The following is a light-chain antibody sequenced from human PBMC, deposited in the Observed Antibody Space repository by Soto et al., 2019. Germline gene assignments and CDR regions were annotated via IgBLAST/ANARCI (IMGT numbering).Light chain of an antibody. CDR1: SSDVGGYNY. CDR2: EVS. V-gene: IGLV2-8*01. CDR3: SSYAGRVWV. Sequence: QSALTQPPSASGSPGQSVTISCTGTSSDVGGYNYVYWYQQHPGKAPKLMIYEVSKRPSGVPDRFSGSKSGNTASLTVSGLQAEDEADYYCSSYAGRVWVFGGGTKLTVL. J-gene: IGLJ3*02.